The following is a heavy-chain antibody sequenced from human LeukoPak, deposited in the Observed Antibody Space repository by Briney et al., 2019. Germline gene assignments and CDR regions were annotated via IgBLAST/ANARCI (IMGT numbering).Heavy chain of an antibody. CDR1: GFTFSSYA. Sequence: GGSLRLSCAASGFTFSSYAMSWVRQAPGKGLEWASAISGSGVDTYYADSVKGRFTISRDNSKNTLFLQMISLRAEDTAVYYCAKEVGAPRDWGQGTLVTVSS. D-gene: IGHD1-26*01. CDR2: ISGSGVDT. V-gene: IGHV3-23*01. CDR3: AKEVGAPRD. J-gene: IGHJ4*02.